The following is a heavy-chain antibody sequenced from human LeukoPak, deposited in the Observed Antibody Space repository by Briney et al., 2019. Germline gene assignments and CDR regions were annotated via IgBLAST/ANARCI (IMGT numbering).Heavy chain of an antibody. CDR1: GFTFSNYE. V-gene: IGHV3-48*03. J-gene: IGHJ3*02. D-gene: IGHD5-24*01. CDR2: ISSSGSTI. Sequence: PGGSLRLSCAASGFTFSNYEMNWVRQAPGKGLEWVSYISSSGSTIYYADSVKGRFTISRDNAKNSLYLQMNSMRAEDTAVYYCARGGDGYNSAFDMSGHGTMVTVSS. CDR3: ARGGDGYNSAFDM.